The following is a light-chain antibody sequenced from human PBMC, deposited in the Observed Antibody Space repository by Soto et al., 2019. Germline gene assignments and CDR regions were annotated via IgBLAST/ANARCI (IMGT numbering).Light chain of an antibody. CDR3: QQYNTWPRT. CDR2: TTS. J-gene: IGKJ1*01. CDR1: QSVGSN. V-gene: IGKV3-15*01. Sequence: EVVMTQSPSTLSVSPGDRATFARRASQSVGSNLDWYQQRPGQAPSLLIYTTSTRASGVPARFSGSGSGTEFTLTINSLQTEDFGLYYCQQYNTWPRTFGQGTKVDI.